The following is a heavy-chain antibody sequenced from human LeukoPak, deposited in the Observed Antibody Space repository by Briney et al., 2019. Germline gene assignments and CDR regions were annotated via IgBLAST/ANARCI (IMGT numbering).Heavy chain of an antibody. J-gene: IGHJ5*02. D-gene: IGHD3-22*01. CDR3: ARGVERITMIVVVNNWFDP. Sequence: GGSLRLSCAASGFTFSSYSMNWVRQAPGKGLEWVSFISSSSSYIYYADSVKGRSTISRDNAKNSLYLQMNSLRAEDTAVYYCARGVERITMIVVVNNWFDPWGQGTLVTVSS. CDR1: GFTFSSYS. V-gene: IGHV3-21*01. CDR2: ISSSSSYI.